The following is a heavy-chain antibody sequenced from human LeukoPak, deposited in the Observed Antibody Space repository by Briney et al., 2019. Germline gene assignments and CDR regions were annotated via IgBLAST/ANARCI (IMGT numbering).Heavy chain of an antibody. CDR2: INPNSGGT. J-gene: IGHJ4*02. Sequence: AASVKVSCKASGYTLTGYYMHWVRQAPGQGLEWMGWINPNSGGTNYAQKFQGRVTMTRDTSISTAYMELSRLRSDDTAVYYCARGGIQLWIRDYFDYWGQGTLVTVSS. D-gene: IGHD5-18*01. V-gene: IGHV1-2*02. CDR3: ARGGIQLWIRDYFDY. CDR1: GYTLTGYY.